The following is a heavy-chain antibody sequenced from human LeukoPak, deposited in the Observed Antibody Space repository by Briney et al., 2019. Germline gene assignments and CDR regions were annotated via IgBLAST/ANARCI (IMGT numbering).Heavy chain of an antibody. CDR3: ARDVGATVDY. CDR2: IYHSGST. J-gene: IGHJ4*02. Sequence: SETLSLTCTVSGYSISSGYYWGWIRQPPGKGLEWIGSIYHSGSTYYNPSLKSRVTISVDTSKNQFSLKLSSVTAADTAVYYCARDVGATVDYWGQGTLVTVSS. CDR1: GYSISSGYY. V-gene: IGHV4-38-2*02. D-gene: IGHD1-26*01.